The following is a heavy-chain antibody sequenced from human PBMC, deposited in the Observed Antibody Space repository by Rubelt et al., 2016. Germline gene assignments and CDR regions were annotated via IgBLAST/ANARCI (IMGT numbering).Heavy chain of an antibody. V-gene: IGHV4-39*01. J-gene: IGHJ4*02. CDR3: ARAYSSSSELDY. Sequence: QLQLQESGPGLVKPSETLSLTCTVSGGSIRSSSHYWGWIRQPPGKGLEWIGSIFYSGTTYYNPSLKSRVTISVDTSKTQFSLKLRSVTAADTAGYYCARAYSSSSELDYWGQGTLVTVSS. CDR2: IFYSGTT. D-gene: IGHD6-6*01. CDR1: GGSIRSSSHY.